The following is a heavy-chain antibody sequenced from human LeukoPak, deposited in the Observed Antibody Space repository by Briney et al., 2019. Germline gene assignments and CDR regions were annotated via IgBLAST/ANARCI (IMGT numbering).Heavy chain of an antibody. CDR3: ARERASSGYHQAFDI. V-gene: IGHV1-69*04. CDR2: IIPILGIA. CDR1: GGTFSGYT. D-gene: IGHD3-22*01. Sequence: ASVKVSCKASGGTFSGYTISWVRQAPGQGLEWMGRIIPILGIANYAQKFQGRVTITADKSTSTAYMELSSLRSEDTAVYYCARERASSGYHQAFDIWGQGTMVTVSS. J-gene: IGHJ3*02.